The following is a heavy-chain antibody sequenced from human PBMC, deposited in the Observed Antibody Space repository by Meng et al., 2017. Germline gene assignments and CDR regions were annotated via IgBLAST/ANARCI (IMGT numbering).Heavy chain of an antibody. CDR1: GYSFTSYW. CDR3: ARRISTVTTGNYYYGMDV. V-gene: IGHV5-51*01. CDR2: IYPGDSDT. J-gene: IGHJ6*02. D-gene: IGHD4-11*01. Sequence: KVSCKGSGYSFTSYWIGWVCQMPGKGLEWMGIIYPGDSDTRYSPSFQGQVTISADKSISTAYLQWSSLKASDTAMYYCARRISTVTTGNYYYGMDVWGQGTTVTVSS.